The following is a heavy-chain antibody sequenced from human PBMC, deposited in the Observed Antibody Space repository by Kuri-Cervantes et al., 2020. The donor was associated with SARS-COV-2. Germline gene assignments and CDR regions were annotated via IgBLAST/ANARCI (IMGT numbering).Heavy chain of an antibody. V-gene: IGHV1-18*01. Sequence: ASVKVSCKASGYTSTSYGISWVRQAPGQGLEWMGWISAYNGNTNYAQKLQGRVTMTRDTSTSTVYLELSSLTSEDTAIYYCYCAPKEGFDSWGQGTLVTVSS. CDR2: ISAYNGNT. CDR3: YCAPKEGFDS. CDR1: GYTSTSYG. J-gene: IGHJ4*02. D-gene: IGHD2-21*01.